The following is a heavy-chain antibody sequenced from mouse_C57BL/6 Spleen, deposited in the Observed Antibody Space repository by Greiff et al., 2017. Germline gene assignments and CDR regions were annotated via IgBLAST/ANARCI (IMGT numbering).Heavy chain of an antibody. J-gene: IGHJ2*01. CDR1: GYTFTDYY. D-gene: IGHD6-5*01. V-gene: IGHV1-76*01. CDR2: IYPGSGNT. Sequence: VQLQQSGAELVRPGASVKLSCKASGYTFTDYYINWVKQRPGQGLEWIARIYPGSGNTYYNEKFKGKATLTAEKSSSTAYMQLSSLTSEDSAVYFCARSEDAYDYWGQGTTLTVSS. CDR3: ARSEDAYDY.